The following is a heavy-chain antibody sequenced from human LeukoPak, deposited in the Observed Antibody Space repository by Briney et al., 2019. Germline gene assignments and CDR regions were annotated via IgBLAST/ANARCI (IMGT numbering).Heavy chain of an antibody. Sequence: ASVKVSCKASGYTFTSYGISWVRQAPGQGLEWMGWISAYNGNTNYAQKLQGRVTMTTDTSTSTAYMELRSLRSDDTAVYYCARDSGQWLVLYYYYYGMDVWGQGTTVTVSS. CDR1: GYTFTSYG. J-gene: IGHJ6*02. V-gene: IGHV1-18*01. D-gene: IGHD6-19*01. CDR2: ISAYNGNT. CDR3: ARDSGQWLVLYYYYYGMDV.